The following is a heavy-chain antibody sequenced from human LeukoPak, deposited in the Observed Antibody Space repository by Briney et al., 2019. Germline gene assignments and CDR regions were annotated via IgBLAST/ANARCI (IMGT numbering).Heavy chain of an antibody. CDR1: GGSISSYY. CDR2: IYTNGST. CDR3: ARDPYDSSGYYPPFDY. J-gene: IGHJ4*02. D-gene: IGHD3-22*01. Sequence: SETLSLTCTVSGGSISSYYWSWIRQPAGKGLEWIGRIYTNGSTNYNPSLKSRVTMSIDTSKNQFSLNLTSVTAADTAVYYCARDPYDSSGYYPPFDYWGQGTLVTVSS. V-gene: IGHV4-4*07.